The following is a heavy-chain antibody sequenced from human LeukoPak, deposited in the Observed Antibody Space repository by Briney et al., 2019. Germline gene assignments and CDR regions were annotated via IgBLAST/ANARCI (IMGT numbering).Heavy chain of an antibody. J-gene: IGHJ1*01. CDR1: GFTFSSYA. CDR3: AKEGATAGYFAEYFQH. Sequence: GGSLRLSCAASGFTFSSYAMSWVRQAPGKGLEWVSAISGSGGSTYYADSVKGRFTISRDNSKNTLYLQMNSLRAEDAAVYYCAKEGATAGYFAEYFQHWGQGTLVTVSS. D-gene: IGHD6-13*01. V-gene: IGHV3-23*01. CDR2: ISGSGGST.